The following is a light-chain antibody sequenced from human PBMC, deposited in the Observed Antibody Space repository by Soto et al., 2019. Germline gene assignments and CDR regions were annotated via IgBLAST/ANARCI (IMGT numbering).Light chain of an antibody. CDR3: AAWDDSLSGEEV. CDR2: RNN. Sequence: QSVLTQPPSASGTPGQRVTISCSGSSSNIGSNYVYWYQQLPGTAPKLLIYRNNHRPSGVPDRLSVSKSGTSASLAIGGLRSEDEADYYCAAWDDSLSGEEVFGGGTTVTVL. J-gene: IGLJ2*01. CDR1: SSNIGSNY. V-gene: IGLV1-47*01.